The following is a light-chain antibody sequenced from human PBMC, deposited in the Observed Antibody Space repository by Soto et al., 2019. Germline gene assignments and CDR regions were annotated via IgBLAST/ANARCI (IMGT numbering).Light chain of an antibody. CDR1: QGIRND. J-gene: IGKJ3*01. CDR2: AAS. Sequence: DLQMTQSPSSLSASVGDRVTITCRARQGIRNDLGWYQQMPGKAPKRLIYAASSLQSGVPSRFSGSGSGTEFTLPISSLQPEDFATYCCLQHNSYSFTFGPGTKVDIK. V-gene: IGKV1-17*01. CDR3: LQHNSYSFT.